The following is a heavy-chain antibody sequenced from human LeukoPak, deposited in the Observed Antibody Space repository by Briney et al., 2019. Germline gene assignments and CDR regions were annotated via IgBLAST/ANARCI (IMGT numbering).Heavy chain of an antibody. V-gene: IGHV1-8*03. CDR2: MNPKSGNT. Sequence: ASVKVSCKASGYTFTSYDINWVRQATGQGLEWMGWMNPKSGNTGYAQKFQGRVTITRNTSISTAYMELSSLRSEDTAVYYCARGDFWSGYCGYWGQGTLVTVSS. CDR1: GYTFTSYD. CDR3: ARGDFWSGYCGY. J-gene: IGHJ4*02. D-gene: IGHD3-3*01.